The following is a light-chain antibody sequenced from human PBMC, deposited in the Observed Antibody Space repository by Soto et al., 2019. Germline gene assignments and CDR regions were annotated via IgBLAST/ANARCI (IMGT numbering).Light chain of an antibody. CDR1: SSDVGGHTY. J-gene: IGLJ3*02. V-gene: IGLV2-14*01. CDR2: EVS. CDR3: SSYTSSSTWV. Sequence: QSALTQPASVSGSPGQSITISCTGTSSDVGGHTYVCWFQQHPGKAPKLMFCEVSRRPLGISSRFSGSTSGNTASLTISGLQAEEDADYYCSSYTSSSTWVFGGGTKLTVL.